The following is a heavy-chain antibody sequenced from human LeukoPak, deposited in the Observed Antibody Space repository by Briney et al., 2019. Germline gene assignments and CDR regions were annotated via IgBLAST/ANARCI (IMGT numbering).Heavy chain of an antibody. Sequence: GGSLRLSCEGSGFTFSNYWMGWVRQAPGKGLQWVANIKTDGSEKYYVDSVKGRFTISRDNAKNSLYLQMNSLRAEDTAVYYCARVAPVVPAATPSPRFDPWGQGTLVTVSS. J-gene: IGHJ5*02. CDR3: ARVAPVVPAATPSPRFDP. CDR1: GFTFSNYW. CDR2: IKTDGSEK. D-gene: IGHD2-2*02. V-gene: IGHV3-7*01.